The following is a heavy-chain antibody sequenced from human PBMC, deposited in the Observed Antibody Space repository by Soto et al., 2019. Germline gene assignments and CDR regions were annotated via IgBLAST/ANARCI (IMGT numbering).Heavy chain of an antibody. J-gene: IGHJ4*02. V-gene: IGHV3-23*01. D-gene: IGHD6-19*01. CDR3: AKDRGGSGWWFDY. CDR2: ITSTGGTT. CDR1: GFTFSTSA. Sequence: EVQLLESGGALVQPGGSLRLSCAASGFTFSTSAMNWVRQAPGKGLEWVSTITSTGGTTYYADSVKGRFTISRDNSKHTVHLQMNNLRAEDTDLYYCAKDRGGSGWWFDYWGQGNLVSVSS.